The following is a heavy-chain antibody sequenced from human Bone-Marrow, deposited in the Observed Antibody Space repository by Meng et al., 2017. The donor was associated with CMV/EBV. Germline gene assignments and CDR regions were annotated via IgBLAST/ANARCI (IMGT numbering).Heavy chain of an antibody. D-gene: IGHD3-10*01. Sequence: ASAKVSCKASGYTFTSYGISWVRQAPGQGLEWMGWISAYNGNTNYAQKLQGRVTMTTDTSTSTAYMELRSLRSDDTAVYYCARERRRVTYYYGSGNPVGSYYGMDVWAQGTTVTVSS. CDR2: ISAYNGNT. J-gene: IGHJ6*02. V-gene: IGHV1-18*01. CDR3: ARERRRVTYYYGSGNPVGSYYGMDV. CDR1: GYTFTSYG.